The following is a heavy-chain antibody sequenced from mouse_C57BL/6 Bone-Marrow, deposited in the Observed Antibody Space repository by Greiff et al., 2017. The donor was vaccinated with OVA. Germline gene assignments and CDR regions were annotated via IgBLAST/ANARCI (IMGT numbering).Heavy chain of an antibody. Sequence: VQLQQSGAELARPGASVKMSCKASGYTFTSYTMHWVKQRPGQGLEWIGYINPSSGYTKYNQKFKDKATLTADKSSSTAYMQLSSLTSKDSAVYSLQLGWFAYWGQGTLVTVSA. CDR3: QLGWFAY. D-gene: IGHD3-1*01. CDR1: GYTFTSYT. V-gene: IGHV1-4*01. CDR2: INPSSGYT. J-gene: IGHJ3*01.